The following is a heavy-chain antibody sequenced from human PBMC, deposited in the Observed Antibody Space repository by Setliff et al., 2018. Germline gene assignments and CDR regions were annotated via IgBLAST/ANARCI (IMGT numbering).Heavy chain of an antibody. Sequence: GGSLRLSCTASGFTFGDYTVNWVRQAPGKGLEWLGFIRSKAYGGTTEYAASVKGRFTISRDDSKSIAYLQMNSLKTEDTAVYYCTRVPYYYDSSGPDYWGQGTLVTVSS. V-gene: IGHV3-49*04. CDR2: IRSKAYGGTT. J-gene: IGHJ4*02. D-gene: IGHD3-22*01. CDR3: TRVPYYYDSSGPDY. CDR1: GFTFGDYT.